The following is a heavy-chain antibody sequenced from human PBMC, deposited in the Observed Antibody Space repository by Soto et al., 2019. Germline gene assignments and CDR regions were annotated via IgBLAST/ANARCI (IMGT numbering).Heavy chain of an antibody. D-gene: IGHD6-19*01. CDR2: IVVGSGNT. CDR3: ASAAVTGTAGLDF. CDR1: GFTFTSSA. J-gene: IGHJ4*02. Sequence: GASVKVSCKASGFTFTSSAVQWVRQARGQRLEWIGWIVVGSGNTNYAQKFQGRVTMTRDTSISTAYMELSRLTSDDTAVYYCASAAVTGTAGLDFWGQGTQVTVSS. V-gene: IGHV1-58*01.